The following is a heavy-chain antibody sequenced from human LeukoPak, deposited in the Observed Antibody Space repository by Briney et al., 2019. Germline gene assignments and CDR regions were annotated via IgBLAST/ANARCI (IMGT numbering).Heavy chain of an antibody. CDR3: AKSLAAGGGSFRNWFDP. D-gene: IGHD2-15*01. CDR2: ISGSGGST. CDR1: GFTFSSYG. Sequence: HSGGSLRLSCAASGFTFSSYGMSWVRQAPGKGLEWVSAISGSGGSTYYADSVKGRFTISRDNSKNTLYLQMNSLRAEDTAVYYCAKSLAAGGGSFRNWFDPWGQGTLVTVSS. J-gene: IGHJ5*02. V-gene: IGHV3-23*01.